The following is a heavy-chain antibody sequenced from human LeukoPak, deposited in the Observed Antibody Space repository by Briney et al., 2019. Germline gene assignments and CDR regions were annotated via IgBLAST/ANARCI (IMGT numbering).Heavy chain of an antibody. CDR1: GLTFSSYA. CDR2: VIPIFGTA. V-gene: IGHV1-69*13. CDR3: ARSHGGYYDY. J-gene: IGHJ4*01. D-gene: IGHD3-10*01. Sequence: ASVKVSCKASGLTFSSYAIGWVRHAPGQGLEWSGGVIPIFGTANYARKLQGRVTITADEPTSTAYMELSSLRSEETAVYYCARSHGGYYDYRGNGALVTVAS.